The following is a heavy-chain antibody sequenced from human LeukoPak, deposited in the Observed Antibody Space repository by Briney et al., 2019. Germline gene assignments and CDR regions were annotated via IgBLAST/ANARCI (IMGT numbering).Heavy chain of an antibody. CDR2: IGTIGDT. CDR1: GFTFSSYD. J-gene: IGHJ2*01. CDR3: ARAQGDDILTGSSYYFDL. V-gene: IGHV3-13*01. Sequence: GGSLRLSCAASGFTFSSYDMHWVRQGTGKGLEWVAGIGTIGDTYYPGSVKGRFTISRENAENSLYLQMNSLRAGDTAVYYCARAQGDDILTGSSYYFDLWGRGTLVTVSS. D-gene: IGHD3-9*01.